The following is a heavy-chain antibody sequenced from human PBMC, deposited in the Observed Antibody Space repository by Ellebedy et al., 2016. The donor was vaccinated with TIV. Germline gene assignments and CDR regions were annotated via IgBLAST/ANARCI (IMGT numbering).Heavy chain of an antibody. CDR1: GISLRSYA. J-gene: IGHJ4*02. V-gene: IGHV3-23*01. D-gene: IGHD1-7*01. CDR2: IAGTGGPT. CDR3: AKLPVAYNWNYADDD. Sequence: GESLKISCAASGISLRSYAMSWVRRAPGKGLEWVSTIAGTGGPTYYRDSVKGRFTVSRDTSRNTLYLQMSNLRAEDTAVYYCAKLPVAYNWNYADDDWGQGTLVTVSS.